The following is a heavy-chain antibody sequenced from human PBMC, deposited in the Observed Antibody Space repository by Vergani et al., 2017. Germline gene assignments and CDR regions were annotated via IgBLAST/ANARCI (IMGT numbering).Heavy chain of an antibody. Sequence: QLQLQASGPGLVKPSETLSLTCTVSGGSISSHYWSWIRQPPGKGLEWIGYIYYSGSTNYNPSLKSRVTISVDTSKNQFSLKLSSVTAADTAVYYCARGAIGGYDGYYFDYWGQGTLVTVSS. CDR1: GGSISSHY. V-gene: IGHV4-59*11. CDR2: IYYSGST. D-gene: IGHD5-12*01. J-gene: IGHJ4*02. CDR3: ARGAIGGYDGYYFDY.